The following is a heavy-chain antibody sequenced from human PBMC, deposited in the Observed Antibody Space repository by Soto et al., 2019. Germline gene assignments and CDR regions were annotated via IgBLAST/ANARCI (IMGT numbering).Heavy chain of an antibody. CDR1: GGSFSGYY. V-gene: IGHV4-34*01. CDR2: INHSGST. Sequence: QVQLQQWGAGLLKPSETLSLTCAVYGGSFSGYYWSWIRQPPGKGLEWIGEINHSGSTNYNPSLKSRVTISVDTSKNQFSLKLSSVTAADTAVYYCARMGGDGDGYKYYFDYWGQGTLVTVSS. CDR3: ARMGGDGDGYKYYFDY. D-gene: IGHD5-12*01. J-gene: IGHJ4*02.